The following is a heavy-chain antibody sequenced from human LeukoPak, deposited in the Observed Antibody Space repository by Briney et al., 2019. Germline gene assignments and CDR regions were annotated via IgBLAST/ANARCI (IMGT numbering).Heavy chain of an antibody. V-gene: IGHV3-74*01. CDR2: INSDGSST. CDR1: GFTFSSYW. CDR3: ARAERWLQSFVS. D-gene: IGHD5-24*01. Sequence: GGSLRLFCAASGFTFSSYWMHWVRQAPGKGLVWVSRINSDGSSTSYADSVKGRFTISRDNAKNTLYLQMNSLRAEDTAVYYCARAERWLQSFVSWGQGTLVTVSS. J-gene: IGHJ5*02.